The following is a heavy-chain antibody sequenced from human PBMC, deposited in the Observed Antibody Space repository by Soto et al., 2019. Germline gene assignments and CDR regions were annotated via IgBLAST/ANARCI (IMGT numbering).Heavy chain of an antibody. Sequence: TLSLTCTVSGGSISSGGYYWSWIRQHPGKGLEWIGYIYYSGSTYYNPSLKSRVTISVDTSKNQFSLKLSSVTAADTAVYYCARGRRCSSTSCYGNNWFDPWGQGTLVTVSS. CDR3: ARGRRCSSTSCYGNNWFDP. CDR1: GGSISSGGYY. D-gene: IGHD2-2*01. J-gene: IGHJ5*02. V-gene: IGHV4-31*03. CDR2: IYYSGST.